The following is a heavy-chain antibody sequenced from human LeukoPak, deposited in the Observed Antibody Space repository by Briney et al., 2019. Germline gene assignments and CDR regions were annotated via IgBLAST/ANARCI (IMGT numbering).Heavy chain of an antibody. CDR2: IDPSDSYT. D-gene: IGHD5-12*01. V-gene: IGHV5-10-1*01. Sequence: RGESLKISCKGSGYSFTSYWISWVRQMPGKGLEWMGRIDPSDSYTNYSPSFQGHVTISADKSISTAYLQWSSLKASDTAMYYCARHRPTDIAALYYFDYWGQGTLVTVSS. J-gene: IGHJ4*02. CDR1: GYSFTSYW. CDR3: ARHRPTDIAALYYFDY.